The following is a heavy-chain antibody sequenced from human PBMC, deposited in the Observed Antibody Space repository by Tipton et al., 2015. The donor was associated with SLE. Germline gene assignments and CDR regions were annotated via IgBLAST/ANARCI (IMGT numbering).Heavy chain of an antibody. Sequence: TLSLTCTVSGGSISSSSYYWGWIRQPPGKGLEWIGSIYYSGSTYYNPSLKSRVTISVDTSKNQFSLKLSSVTAADTAVYYCARVFGGTGYMDVWGKGTTVIVSS. V-gene: IGHV4-39*07. CDR1: GGSISSSSYY. CDR3: ARVFGGTGYMDV. D-gene: IGHD3-16*01. J-gene: IGHJ6*03. CDR2: IYYSGST.